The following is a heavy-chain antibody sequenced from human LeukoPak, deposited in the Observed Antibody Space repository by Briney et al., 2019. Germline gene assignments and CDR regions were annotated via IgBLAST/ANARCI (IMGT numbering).Heavy chain of an antibody. D-gene: IGHD6-19*01. CDR3: ARVQGYSSGWYPYYFDY. J-gene: IGHJ4*02. V-gene: IGHV3-66*01. Sequence: PGGSLRLSCAASGFTVSSNYMSWVRQAPGKGLEWVSVIYSGGSTYYADSVKGRFTISRDNSKNTLYLQMNSLRAEDTAVYYCARVQGYSSGWYPYYFDYWGQGTLVTVSS. CDR2: IYSGGST. CDR1: GFTVSSNY.